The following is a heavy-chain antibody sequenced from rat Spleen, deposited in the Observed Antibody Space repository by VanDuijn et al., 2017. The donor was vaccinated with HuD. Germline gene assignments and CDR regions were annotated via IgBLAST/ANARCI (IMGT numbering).Heavy chain of an antibody. CDR2: INTDGGST. D-gene: IGHD1-4*01. CDR3: TRHDYSGVTTNWFAY. J-gene: IGHJ3*01. CDR1: GFTFSNYW. V-gene: IGHV5-58*01. Sequence: EVQLVETGGGLVQPGRSLKLSCVASGFTFSNYWMYWIRQAPGKGLEWVSSINTDGGSTSYLDSVKGRFTISRDNAENTVYLQMNSLRSEDTATYYCTRHDYSGVTTNWFAYWGQGTLVTVSS.